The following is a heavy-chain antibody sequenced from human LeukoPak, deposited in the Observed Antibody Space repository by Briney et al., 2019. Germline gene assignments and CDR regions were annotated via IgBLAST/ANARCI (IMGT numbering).Heavy chain of an antibody. J-gene: IGHJ3*02. D-gene: IGHD6-19*01. Sequence: ASVKVSCKASGYTFTSYAMNWVRQAPGQGLEWMGWINTNTGNPTYAQGFTGRFVFSLDTSVSTAYLQINNLKAEDTAVYYCARAGAVAGTDTFDIWGQGTMVTVSS. CDR3: ARAGAVAGTDTFDI. CDR1: GYTFTSYA. V-gene: IGHV7-4-1*02. CDR2: INTNTGNP.